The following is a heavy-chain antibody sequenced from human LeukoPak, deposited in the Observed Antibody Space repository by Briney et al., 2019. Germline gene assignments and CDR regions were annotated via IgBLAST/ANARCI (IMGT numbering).Heavy chain of an antibody. D-gene: IGHD2-2*01. V-gene: IGHV3-48*01. J-gene: IGHJ6*03. CDR2: ISSSSSTI. Sequence: GGSLRLSCAASGFTFSSYSMNWVRQAPGKGLEWVSYISSSSSTIYYADSVKGRFTISRDNAKNSLYLQMNSLRAEDTAVYYCASGVVVPLHFSMDVWGKGTTVTVSS. CDR3: ASGVVVPLHFSMDV. CDR1: GFTFSSYS.